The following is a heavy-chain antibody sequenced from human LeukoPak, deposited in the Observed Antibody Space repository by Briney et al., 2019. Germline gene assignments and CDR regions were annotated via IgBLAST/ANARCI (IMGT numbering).Heavy chain of an antibody. J-gene: IGHJ4*02. CDR2: IYHSGST. D-gene: IGHD3-10*01. CDR3: AALWFGELSPFDY. CDR1: GGSISSSNW. Sequence: PSETLSLTCAVSGGSISSSNWWSWVRQPPGKGLEWIGEIYHSGSTNYNPSLKSRVTISVDKSKNQFSLKLSSVTAADTAVYYCAALWFGELSPFDYWGQGTLVTVSS. V-gene: IGHV4-4*02.